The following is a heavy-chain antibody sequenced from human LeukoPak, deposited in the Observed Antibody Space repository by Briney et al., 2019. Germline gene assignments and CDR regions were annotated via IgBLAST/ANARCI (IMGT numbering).Heavy chain of an antibody. D-gene: IGHD2-2*01. J-gene: IGHJ4*02. CDR3: AKEGVVPAALVFDY. Sequence: GGSLRLSCAASGFTFSSYSMNWVRQAPGKGLEWVPYISSSSSTVYYADSVKGRFTISRDNSKNTLYLQMNSLRAEDTAVYYCAKEGVVPAALVFDYWGQGTLVTVSS. CDR2: ISSSSSTV. V-gene: IGHV3-48*01. CDR1: GFTFSSYS.